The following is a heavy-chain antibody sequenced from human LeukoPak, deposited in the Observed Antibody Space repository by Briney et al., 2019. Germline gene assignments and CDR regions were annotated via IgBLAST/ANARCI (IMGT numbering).Heavy chain of an antibody. V-gene: IGHV3-30*18. J-gene: IGHJ5*02. CDR3: AKDFPEWELTNWSDP. CDR1: GFTFSSYG. D-gene: IGHD1-26*01. CDR2: ISYDESNK. Sequence: GGSLRRSCAASGFTFSSYGMHWVRQAPGKGLEWVAVISYDESNKYYADSVKGRFTISRDNSKNTLYLQMNSLRAEDTAVYYCAKDFPEWELTNWSDPWGQGTLVTVSS.